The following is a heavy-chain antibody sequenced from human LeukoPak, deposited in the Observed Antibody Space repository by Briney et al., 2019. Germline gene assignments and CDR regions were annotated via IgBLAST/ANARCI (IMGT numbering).Heavy chain of an antibody. J-gene: IGHJ4*02. CDR2: VNPNSGNT. V-gene: IGHV1-8*01. CDR1: GYTFTSDD. Sequence: ASVKVSCKASGYTFTSDDINWVRQATGQRLEWMGWVNPNSGNTGYAQNFQGRVTMTTNTSITTAYMGLSSLRSEDTAVYYCARASKTWMVTAIKDYYFDYWGQGTLVTVAS. CDR3: ARASKTWMVTAIKDYYFDY. D-gene: IGHD2-21*02.